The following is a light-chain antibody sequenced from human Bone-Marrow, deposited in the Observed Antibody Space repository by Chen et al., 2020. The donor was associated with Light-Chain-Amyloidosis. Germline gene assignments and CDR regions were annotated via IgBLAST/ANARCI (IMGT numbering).Light chain of an antibody. V-gene: IGLV3-21*02. CDR2: DDS. Sequence: SYVLTQPSSVSVAPGQTATIACGGHNIGSTSVHWYQQTPGQAPLLVVYDDSDRPSGIPERLSGSDSGNTATLTISRGEAGDEADYYCQVWDRSSERPVFGGGTKLTVL. CDR3: QVWDRSSERPV. J-gene: IGLJ3*02. CDR1: NIGSTS.